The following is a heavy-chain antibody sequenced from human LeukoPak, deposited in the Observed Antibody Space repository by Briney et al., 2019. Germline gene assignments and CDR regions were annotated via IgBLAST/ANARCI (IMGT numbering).Heavy chain of an antibody. V-gene: IGHV1-18*01. D-gene: IGHD3-9*01. J-gene: IGHJ4*02. CDR3: ARTSYDFLTLAPDPANDF. Sequence: ASVKVSCKASGGTFSSYAIDWVRQAPGQGLEWMGWIGTYNGNTHYAQRLQGRVTMTTDTSTCTAYMELRSLRSDDTAVYFCARTSYDFLTLAPDPANDFWGQGTLVTVSS. CDR2: IGTYNGNT. CDR1: GGTFSSYA.